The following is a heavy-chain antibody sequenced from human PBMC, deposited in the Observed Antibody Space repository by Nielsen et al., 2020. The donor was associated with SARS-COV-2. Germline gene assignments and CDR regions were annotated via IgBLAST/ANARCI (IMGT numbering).Heavy chain of an antibody. CDR2: IWYDGSNK. J-gene: IGHJ5*02. CDR1: GFTFSSYG. CDR3: ARDRSGYCSSTSCPIPDNWFDP. D-gene: IGHD2-2*01. V-gene: IGHV3-33*01. Sequence: GGSLRLSCAASGFTFSSYGMHWVRQAPGKGLEWVAVIWYDGSNKYYADSVKGRFTISRDNSKNTLYLQMNSLRAEDTAVYYCARDRSGYCSSTSCPIPDNWFDPWGQGTLVTVSS.